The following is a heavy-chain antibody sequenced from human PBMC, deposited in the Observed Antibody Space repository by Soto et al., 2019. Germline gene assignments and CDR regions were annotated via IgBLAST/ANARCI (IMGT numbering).Heavy chain of an antibody. V-gene: IGHV3-23*01. CDR3: AKGSSGWYDLDAFDI. J-gene: IGHJ3*02. D-gene: IGHD6-19*01. Sequence: GGSLRLSCAASGFTFSSYAMSWVRQAPGKGLEWVSAISGSGGSTYYADSVKGRFTISRVNSKNTLYLQMNSLRAEDTAVYYCAKGSSGWYDLDAFDIWGQGTMVTVSS. CDR1: GFTFSSYA. CDR2: ISGSGGST.